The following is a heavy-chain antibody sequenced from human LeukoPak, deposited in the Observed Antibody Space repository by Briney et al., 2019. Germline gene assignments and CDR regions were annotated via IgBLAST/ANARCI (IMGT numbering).Heavy chain of an antibody. V-gene: IGHV3-48*03. J-gene: IGHJ4*02. CDR2: ISSSRSTI. CDR3: ARDKGDKRRYYYDSSIS. D-gene: IGHD3-22*01. CDR1: GFTFSSYE. Sequence: PGGSLRLSCAASGFTFSSYEMNWVRQAPGKGLEWVSYISSSRSTIYYADSVKGRFTISRGNAKNSLYLQMNSLRAEDTAVYYCARDKGDKRRYYYDSSISWGQGTLVTVSS.